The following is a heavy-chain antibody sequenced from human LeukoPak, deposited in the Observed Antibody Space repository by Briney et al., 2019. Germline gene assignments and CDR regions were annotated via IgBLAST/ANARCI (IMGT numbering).Heavy chain of an antibody. J-gene: IGHJ6*03. D-gene: IGHD4-17*01. V-gene: IGHV5-51*01. Sequence: GESLKISCKGSGYSFTSYWIGWVRQMPGKGLEWMGIIYPGDSDTRYSPSFQGQVTISADKSISTAYLQWSSLKASDTAMYYCATTTTVTPYYYYHMDVWGKGTTVTVSS. CDR1: GYSFTSYW. CDR2: IYPGDSDT. CDR3: ATTTTVTPYYYYHMDV.